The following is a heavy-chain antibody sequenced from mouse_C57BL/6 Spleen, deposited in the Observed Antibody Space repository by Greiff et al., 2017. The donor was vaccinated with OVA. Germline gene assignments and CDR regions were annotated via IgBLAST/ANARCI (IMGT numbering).Heavy chain of an antibody. D-gene: IGHD4-1*01. CDR3: ARISNWNYFDY. CDR2: ISRRSSTI. J-gene: IGHJ2*01. CDR1: GFTFSDYG. Sequence: EVKLMESGGGLVKPGGSLKLSCAASGFTFSDYGMHWVRQAPEKGLEWVAYISRRSSTIYYADTVKGRFTLSSDNAKNTLFLQMTSMRSEDTAMYYCARISNWNYFDYWGQGTTLTVSS. V-gene: IGHV5-17*01.